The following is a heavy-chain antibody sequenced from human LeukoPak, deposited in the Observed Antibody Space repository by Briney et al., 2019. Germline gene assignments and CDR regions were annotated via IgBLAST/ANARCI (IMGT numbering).Heavy chain of an antibody. Sequence: GASVKVSCKASGYTFTGYYMHWVRQAPGQGLEWMGWINPNSGGTNYAQKFQGRVTMTRDTSISTAYMELSRLRSDDTAVYYCSSLYGSGSQIYYYYGMDVWGQGTTDTVSS. CDR2: INPNSGGT. CDR1: GYTFTGYY. D-gene: IGHD3-10*01. CDR3: SSLYGSGSQIYYYYGMDV. V-gene: IGHV1-2*02. J-gene: IGHJ6*02.